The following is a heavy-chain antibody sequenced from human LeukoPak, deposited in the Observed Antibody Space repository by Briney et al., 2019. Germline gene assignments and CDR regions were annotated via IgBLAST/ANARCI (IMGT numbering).Heavy chain of an antibody. Sequence: ETLSLSCAGHGGSFSGYYWSSIRQPPGKGLEWIGEVHHSGSTHYNPPLKSRVTMSVDTSKNQFSLKLSSVAAADTAVYYWARMGGRPVAGRMNWFDPWGQGTLVTVSS. CDR2: VHHSGST. CDR1: GGSFSGYY. V-gene: IGHV4-34*01. CDR3: ARMGGRPVAGRMNWFDP. D-gene: IGHD6-19*01. J-gene: IGHJ5*02.